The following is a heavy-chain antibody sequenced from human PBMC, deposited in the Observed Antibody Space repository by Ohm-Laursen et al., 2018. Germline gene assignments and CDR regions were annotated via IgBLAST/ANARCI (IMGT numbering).Heavy chain of an antibody. CDR1: GFTVSTKY. J-gene: IGHJ4*02. Sequence: SLRLSCAAFGFTVSTKYMSWVRQAPGKGLEWVSVFYVAGNTYYTDSVKGRFTISRDNSENTLYLQMNSLRAEDTAVYYCARGGDRGYSHRYFLDYWGQGTLVMVSS. V-gene: IGHV3-66*01. D-gene: IGHD5-18*01. CDR3: ARGGDRGYSHRYFLDY. CDR2: FYVAGNT.